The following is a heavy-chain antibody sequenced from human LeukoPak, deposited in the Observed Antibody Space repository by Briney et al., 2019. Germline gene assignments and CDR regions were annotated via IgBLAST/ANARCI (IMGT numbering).Heavy chain of an antibody. V-gene: IGHV4-34*01. J-gene: IGHJ4*02. CDR3: ARGIVVVPAAISRYFDY. CDR1: GGSFSGYY. D-gene: IGHD2-2*02. CDR2: INHSGST. Sequence: PSETLSLTCAVYGGSFSGYYWSWIRQPPGKGLEWIGEINHSGSTNYNPSLKSRVTISVDTSKNQFSLKLSSVTAADTAVYYCARGIVVVPAAISRYFDYWGQGTLVTVSS.